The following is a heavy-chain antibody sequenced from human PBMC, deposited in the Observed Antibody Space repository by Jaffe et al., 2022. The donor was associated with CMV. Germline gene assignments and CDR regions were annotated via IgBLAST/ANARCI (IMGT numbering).Heavy chain of an antibody. CDR3: AKGGDGGNFSPHAFDI. CDR2: ISGSGGST. J-gene: IGHJ3*02. V-gene: IGHV3-23*01. CDR1: GFTFSSYA. Sequence: EVQLLESGGGLVQPGGSLRLSCAASGFTFSSYAMSWVRQAPGKGLEWVSAISGSGGSTYYADSVKGRFTISRDNSKNTLYLQMNSLRAEDTAVYYCAKGGDGGNFSPHAFDIWGQGTMVTVSS. D-gene: IGHD2-21*02.